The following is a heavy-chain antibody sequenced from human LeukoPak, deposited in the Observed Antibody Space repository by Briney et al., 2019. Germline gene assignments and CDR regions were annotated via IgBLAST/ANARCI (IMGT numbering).Heavy chain of an antibody. Sequence: SVKVSCKASGGTFSSYAISWVRQAPGQGLEWMGGIIPIFGTANYAQKFQGRVTITTDESTSTASMELSSLRSEDTAVYYCARATVTHNWFDPWGQGTLVTVSS. CDR3: ARATVTHNWFDP. V-gene: IGHV1-69*05. CDR1: GGTFSSYA. J-gene: IGHJ5*02. D-gene: IGHD4-17*01. CDR2: IIPIFGTA.